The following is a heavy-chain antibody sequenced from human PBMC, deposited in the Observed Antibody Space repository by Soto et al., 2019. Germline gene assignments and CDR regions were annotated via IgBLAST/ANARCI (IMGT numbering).Heavy chain of an antibody. CDR3: ARGRGYYYDSSGDSRPFDY. D-gene: IGHD3-22*01. CDR2: VIPIFGTA. CDR1: GGTFSSYA. V-gene: IGHV1-69*01. J-gene: IGHJ4*02. Sequence: QVQLVQSGAEVKKPGSSVKVSCKASGGTFSSYAISWVRQAPGQGLEWMGGVIPIFGTANYAQKFQGRVTITADESTSTAYMELSSLRSEDTAVYYCARGRGYYYDSSGDSRPFDYWGQGTLVTVSS.